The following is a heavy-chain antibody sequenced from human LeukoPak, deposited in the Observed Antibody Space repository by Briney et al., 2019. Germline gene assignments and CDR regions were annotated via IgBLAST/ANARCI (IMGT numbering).Heavy chain of an antibody. D-gene: IGHD5-18*01. J-gene: IGHJ6*03. Sequence: SEPLSLPCPFAGGSSSSDSWRWIRPPPGEGVEGIGFISYSGSTSYNPSLKSRVTISVDPSKSQLSLKLRSVTAADTAVYYCARRTRSFSYTYGDAYYYYYMDVWGKGTTVIVS. CDR1: GGSSSSDS. CDR2: ISYSGST. CDR3: ARRTRSFSYTYGDAYYYYYMDV. V-gene: IGHV4-59*01.